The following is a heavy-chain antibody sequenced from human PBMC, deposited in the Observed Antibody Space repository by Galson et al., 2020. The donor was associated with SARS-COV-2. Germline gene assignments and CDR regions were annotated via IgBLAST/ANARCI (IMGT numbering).Heavy chain of an antibody. J-gene: IGHJ4*02. D-gene: IGHD2-2*01. Sequence: SETLSLTCTVSGGSISSYYWSWIRQPPGKGLEWIGYIHYSGIPNYNPSLKSRVTISVDTSKSQFSLKLSSMTAADTAVYYCARGIYCSSSSCYVGDFDNWGQGTLVTVSS. V-gene: IGHV4-59*01. CDR3: ARGIYCSSSSCYVGDFDN. CDR1: GGSISSYY. CDR2: IHYSGIP.